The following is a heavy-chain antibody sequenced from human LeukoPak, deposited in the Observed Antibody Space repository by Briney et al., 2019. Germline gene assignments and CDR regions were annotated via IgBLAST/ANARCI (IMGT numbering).Heavy chain of an antibody. D-gene: IGHD3-9*01. V-gene: IGHV1-8*01. J-gene: IGHJ6*03. CDR2: MNPNSGKT. CDR1: GYTFTSYD. Sequence: GASVKVSCKASGYTFTSYDINWVRQATGQGLEWMGWMNPNSGKTGYAQKFQGRGTMTRNTSISTAYMELSSLRSEDTAVYYCARAITYYDILTGYPIGDYYMDVWGKGTTVTVSS. CDR3: ARAITYYDILTGYPIGDYYMDV.